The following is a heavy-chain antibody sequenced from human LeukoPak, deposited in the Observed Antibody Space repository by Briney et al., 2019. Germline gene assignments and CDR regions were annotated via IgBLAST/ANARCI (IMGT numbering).Heavy chain of an antibody. D-gene: IGHD3-16*01. V-gene: IGHV4-34*01. CDR3: ARGRLLMWFDP. CDR1: GGSFSGYS. J-gene: IGHJ5*02. Sequence: PSETLSLTCAVYGGSFSGYSWSLIRQPPGKGLEWIGEINHSGSTNYNPSLKSRVTISVDTSKKQFSLKLSSVTAADTAVYYCARGRLLMWFDPWGQGTLVTVSS. CDR2: INHSGST.